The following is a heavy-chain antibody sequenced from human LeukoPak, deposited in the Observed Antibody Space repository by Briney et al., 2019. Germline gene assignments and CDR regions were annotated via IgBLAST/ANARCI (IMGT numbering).Heavy chain of an antibody. CDR2: INPGDSET. V-gene: IGHV5-51*01. CDR1: GNSFTSYW. Sequence: GESLKISCKASGNSFTSYWIGWVRQMPGKVLEWMGIINPGDSETRYSPSFQVQVTTSADRSINTAYLQWSSLKASDTAMYYCARHTRESSYSTSWSNAFDIWGQGTLVTVSS. D-gene: IGHD6-13*01. J-gene: IGHJ3*02. CDR3: ARHTRESSYSTSWSNAFDI.